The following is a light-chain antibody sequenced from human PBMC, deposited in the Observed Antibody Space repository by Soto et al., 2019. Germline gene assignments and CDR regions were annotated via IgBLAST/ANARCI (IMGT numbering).Light chain of an antibody. CDR2: DVN. Sequence: QSALTQPASVSGAPGQSITISCTGTSSDIGGLFNYVSWYQQHPGKAPKLLIYDVNVRPSGVSDRVSGSKSGNTASLTISGLQAEDEAAYCCSSYSSDATHVVFGGGTKLTVL. J-gene: IGLJ2*01. V-gene: IGLV2-14*03. CDR3: SSYSSDATHVV. CDR1: SSDIGGLFNY.